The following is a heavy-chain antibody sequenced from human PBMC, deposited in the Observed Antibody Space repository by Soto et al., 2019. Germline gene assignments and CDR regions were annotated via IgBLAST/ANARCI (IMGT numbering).Heavy chain of an antibody. D-gene: IGHD3-22*01. CDR1: GDSFAGYW. J-gene: IGHJ4*02. V-gene: IGHV5-10-1*01. CDR2: IDPSDSQT. CDR3: ARQIYDSDTGPNFQYYFDS. Sequence: GESLKISCKGSGDSFAGYWITWVRQKPGKGLGWMGRIDPSDSQTYYSPSFRGHVTISVTKSITTVFLQWSSLRASDTAMYYCARQIYDSDTGPNFQYYFDSWGQGTPVTVSS.